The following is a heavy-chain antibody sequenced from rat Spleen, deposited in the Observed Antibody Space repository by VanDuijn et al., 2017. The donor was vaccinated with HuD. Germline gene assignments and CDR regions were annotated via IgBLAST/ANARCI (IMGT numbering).Heavy chain of an antibody. Sequence: QVQLKESGPGLVQPSQTLSLTCTVSGFSLTSYDVHWIRQPPGKGLEWMGGIWGYGSTDYNSGLKSRLIISRDTSESQVFLKMNSLQTEDTAIYFCTTGDYSDGGDYWGQGVMVTVSS. CDR3: TTGDYSDGGDY. CDR2: IWGYGST. J-gene: IGHJ2*01. D-gene: IGHD1-12*02. V-gene: IGHV2-1*01. CDR1: GFSLTSYD.